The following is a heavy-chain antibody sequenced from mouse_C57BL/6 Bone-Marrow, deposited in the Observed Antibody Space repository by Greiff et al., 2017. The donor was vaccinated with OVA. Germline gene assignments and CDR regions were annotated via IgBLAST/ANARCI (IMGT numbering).Heavy chain of an antibody. D-gene: IGHD2-4*01. CDR1: GYSITSGYY. CDR2: ISYDGSN. Sequence: EVQLQESGPGLVKPSQSLSLTCSVTGYSITSGYYWNWIRQFPGNKLEWMGYISYDGSNNYNPSLKNRISITRDTSKNQFFLKLNSVTTEDTATYYCARRNLVLRQGWYVDVWGTGTTVTVSS. J-gene: IGHJ1*03. V-gene: IGHV3-6*01. CDR3: ARRNLVLRQGWYVDV.